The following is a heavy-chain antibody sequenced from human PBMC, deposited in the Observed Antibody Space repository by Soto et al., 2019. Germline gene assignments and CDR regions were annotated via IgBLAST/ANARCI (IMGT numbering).Heavy chain of an antibody. J-gene: IGHJ3*02. CDR2: VYHSGSTY. V-gene: IGHV4-38-2*01. CDR1: GHSISSGYY. Sequence: PSETLSLTCAVYGHSISSGYYWGWIRQPPGKGLACIGSVYHSGSTYYYNPSLKSRVIISVDTSKNQFSLKLSSVTAADTAVYYCARAYSSGWVDAFDIWGQGKMVTVS. CDR3: ARAYSSGWVDAFDI. D-gene: IGHD6-19*01.